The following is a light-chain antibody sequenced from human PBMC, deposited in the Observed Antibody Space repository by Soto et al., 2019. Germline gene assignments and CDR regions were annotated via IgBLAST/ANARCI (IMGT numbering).Light chain of an antibody. CDR1: SGDVGGYNY. J-gene: IGLJ2*01. CDR2: EVT. V-gene: IGLV2-8*01. Sequence: QSVLTQPPSASGSPGQSVTISCTGSSGDVGGYNYVSWYRQHPGNAPKLLIYEVTKRPSGVPDRFSGSKSGNTASLTVSGLQSEDEADYYCSSYAGSNNLLFGGGTKLTVL. CDR3: SSYAGSNNLL.